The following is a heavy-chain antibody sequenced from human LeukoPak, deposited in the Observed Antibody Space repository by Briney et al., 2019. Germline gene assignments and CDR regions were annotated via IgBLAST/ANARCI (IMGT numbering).Heavy chain of an antibody. CDR1: GFTFSNYG. CDR3: VRDRSYGAFDY. CDR2: ISTSSSYI. Sequence: GGSLRLSCAASGFTFSNYGMHWVRQAPGKGLEWLSYISTSSSYIYYADSVKGRFTVSRDNAKNSLYLQMNSLRAEDTAFYHCVRDRSYGAFDYWGQGTLVTVSS. J-gene: IGHJ4*02. D-gene: IGHD5-18*01. V-gene: IGHV3-21*04.